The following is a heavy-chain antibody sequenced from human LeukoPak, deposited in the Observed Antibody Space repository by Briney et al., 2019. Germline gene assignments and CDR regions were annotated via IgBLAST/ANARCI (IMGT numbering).Heavy chain of an antibody. CDR1: GFTFSSYS. Sequence: PGGSLTLSCAASGFTFSSYSMNWLRQPPGKGLEWVAYINSSNSTIYYAHSVKGRFTLSRENAKNSLYLKMHSLGADDTAVFYCARGYSSSWFDFDYWGQGTLVTVSS. CDR3: ARGYSSSWFDFDY. CDR2: INSSNSTI. J-gene: IGHJ4*02. D-gene: IGHD6-13*01. V-gene: IGHV3-48*01.